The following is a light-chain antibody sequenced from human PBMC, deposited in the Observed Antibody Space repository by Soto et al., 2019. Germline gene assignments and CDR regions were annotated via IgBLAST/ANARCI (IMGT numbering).Light chain of an antibody. CDR3: QHYVTSLTA. V-gene: IGKV3-20*01. CDR2: GAS. Sequence: EIVLTQSPGTLSLSPGERATRSCRASQSVSNNYLAWYQQNPGQAPRLLIYGASNRATGIPDRFSGSGSGTDFTLTISRLEPEDLAVYYCQHYVTSLTAFGQGTKVDI. CDR1: QSVSNNY. J-gene: IGKJ1*01.